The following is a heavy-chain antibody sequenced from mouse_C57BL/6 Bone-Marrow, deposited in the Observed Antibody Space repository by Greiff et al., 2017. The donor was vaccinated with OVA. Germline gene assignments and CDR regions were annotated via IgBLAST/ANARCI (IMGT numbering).Heavy chain of an antibody. Sequence: EVMLVESGGDLVKPGGSLKLSCAASGFTFSSYGMSWVRQTPDKRLEWVATISSGGSYTYYPDSVKGRFTISRDNAKNTLYLQMSSLKSEDTAMYYCARVDYGSRVSPYWGQGTTLTVSS. CDR1: GFTFSSYG. CDR2: ISSGGSYT. J-gene: IGHJ2*01. D-gene: IGHD1-1*01. CDR3: ARVDYGSRVSPY. V-gene: IGHV5-6*01.